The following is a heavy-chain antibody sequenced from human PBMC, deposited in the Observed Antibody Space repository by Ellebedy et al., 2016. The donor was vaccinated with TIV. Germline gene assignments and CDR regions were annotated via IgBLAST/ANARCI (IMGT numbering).Heavy chain of an antibody. CDR1: GFIVSSNF. J-gene: IGHJ6*02. CDR2: IYSGGST. V-gene: IGHV3-53*01. D-gene: IGHD5-24*01. Sequence: GESLKISXAASGFIVSSNFMSWVRQAPGKGLEWVSVIYSGGSTYYADSVKGRFTISRDNSKNTLYLQMNSLRAEDTAVYYCAREWQYYSYYYGMDVWGQGTTVTVSS. CDR3: AREWQYYSYYYGMDV.